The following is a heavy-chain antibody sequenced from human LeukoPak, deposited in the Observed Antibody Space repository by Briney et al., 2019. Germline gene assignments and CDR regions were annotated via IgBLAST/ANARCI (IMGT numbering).Heavy chain of an antibody. CDR1: GFTFSSYA. CDR2: ISGSGGST. D-gene: IGHD3-16*01. V-gene: IGHV3-23*01. Sequence: GGSLRLSCAAPGFTFSSYAMSWVRQAPGKGLEWVSAISGSGGSTYYADSVKGRFTISRDNSKNTLYLQMNSLRAEDTAVYYCAREGDFYYYYYYMDVWGKGTTVTVSS. J-gene: IGHJ6*03. CDR3: AREGDFYYYYYYMDV.